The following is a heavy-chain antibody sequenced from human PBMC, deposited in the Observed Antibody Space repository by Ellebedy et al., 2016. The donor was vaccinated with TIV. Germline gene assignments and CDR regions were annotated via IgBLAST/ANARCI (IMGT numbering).Heavy chain of an antibody. CDR2: FNPSGGRT. D-gene: IGHD3-10*01. CDR1: ANSFSTYY. CDR3: SREKWFGELLYDY. V-gene: IGHV1-46*01. Sequence: ASVKVSXXTAANSFSTYYLHWVRQAPGRGLEWMGVFNPSGGRTIYAQKFQGRVTMTRDTSRSTIYMELSSLRFEDTAVYYCSREKWFGELLYDYWGQGTLVTVSS. J-gene: IGHJ4*02.